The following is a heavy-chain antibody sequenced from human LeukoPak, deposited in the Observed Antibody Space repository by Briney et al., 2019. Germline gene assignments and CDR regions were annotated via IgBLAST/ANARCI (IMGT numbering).Heavy chain of an antibody. Sequence: PGGSLRLSCAASGFTFSSYWMSWVRQAPGKGLEWVANIKQDGSEKYYVDSVKGRFTISRDNAKNSLYLQMNSLRAEDTAVYYCAREGNYYDSSGYYYVGAFDIWGQGTMVTVSS. CDR2: IKQDGSEK. J-gene: IGHJ3*02. V-gene: IGHV3-7*01. D-gene: IGHD3-22*01. CDR1: GFTFSSYW. CDR3: AREGNYYDSSGYYYVGAFDI.